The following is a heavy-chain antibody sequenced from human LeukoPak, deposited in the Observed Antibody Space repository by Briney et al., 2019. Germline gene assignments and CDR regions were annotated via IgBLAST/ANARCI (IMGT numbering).Heavy chain of an antibody. CDR2: ISAYNGNT. V-gene: IGHV1-18*01. Sequence: GASVKVSCKASGYTFTSYGISWVRQAPGQGLEWMGWISAYNGNTNYAQKLQGRVTITADKSTSTAYMELSSLRSEDTAVYYCARGDIAARPSAYFDYWGQGTLVTVSS. CDR3: ARGDIAARPSAYFDY. J-gene: IGHJ4*02. D-gene: IGHD6-6*01. CDR1: GYTFTSYG.